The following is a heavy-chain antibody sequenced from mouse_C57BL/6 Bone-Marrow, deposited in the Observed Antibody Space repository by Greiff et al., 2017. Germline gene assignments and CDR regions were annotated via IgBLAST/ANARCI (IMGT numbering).Heavy chain of an antibody. CDR2: IYPRSGNT. CDR3: ARLDDGYYYFDY. CDR1: GYTFTSYG. D-gene: IGHD2-3*01. V-gene: IGHV1-81*01. Sequence: SGAELARPGASVKLSCKASGYTFTSYGISWVKQRTGQGLEWIGEIYPRSGNTYYNEKIKGKATLTADKSSSTAYMELRSLTSEDSAVYFCARLDDGYYYFDYWGQGTTLTVSS. J-gene: IGHJ2*01.